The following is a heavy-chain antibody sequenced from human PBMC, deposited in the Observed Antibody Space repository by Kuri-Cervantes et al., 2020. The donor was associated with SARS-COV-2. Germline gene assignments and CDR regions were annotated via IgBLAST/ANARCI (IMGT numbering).Heavy chain of an antibody. J-gene: IGHJ4*02. D-gene: IGHD1-7*01. Sequence: GGSLRLSCAASGFTFSSYAMHWVRQAPGKGLEYVAGISSDGGGTYFANSVKGRFTISRDNSKNTLYLQMGSLRAEDMAVYYCARELRGYNWNYGTGYFDYWGQGTLVTVSS. CDR3: ARELRGYNWNYGTGYFDY. CDR1: GFTFSSYA. V-gene: IGHV3-64*01. CDR2: ISSDGGGT.